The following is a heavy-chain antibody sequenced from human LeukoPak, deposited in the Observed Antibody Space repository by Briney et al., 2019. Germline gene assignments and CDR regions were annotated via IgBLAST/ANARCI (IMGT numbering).Heavy chain of an antibody. CDR1: GGSISSYY. CDR2: IYYSGST. CDR3: ARAIFGVVIIPPPYYMDV. Sequence: SETLSLTCTVSGGSISSYYWSWIRQPPGKGLEWIGYIYYSGSTNYNPSLKSRVTISVDTSKNQFSLKLSSVIAADTAAYYCARAIFGVVIIPPPYYMDVWGKGTTVTVSS. V-gene: IGHV4-59*01. D-gene: IGHD3-3*01. J-gene: IGHJ6*03.